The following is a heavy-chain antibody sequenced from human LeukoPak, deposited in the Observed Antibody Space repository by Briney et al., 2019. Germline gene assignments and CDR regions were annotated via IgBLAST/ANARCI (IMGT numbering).Heavy chain of an antibody. CDR2: IKSDGTIT. V-gene: IGHV3-74*01. CDR3: ARTDYFDQ. D-gene: IGHD2-21*02. Sequence: GGSLRLSCAASGFPLSANWMHWVRQAPGEALVWVSRIKSDGTITNYADSVKGRFTISKDNAKNTLFLQMNSLRAEDTAVYYCARTDYFDQWGQGTLVTVSS. J-gene: IGHJ4*02. CDR1: GFPLSANW.